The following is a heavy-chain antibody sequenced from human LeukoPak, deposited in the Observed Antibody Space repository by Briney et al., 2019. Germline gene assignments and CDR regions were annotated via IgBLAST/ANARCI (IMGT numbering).Heavy chain of an antibody. CDR1: GFTFSSYA. D-gene: IGHD2-2*02. J-gene: IGHJ5*02. CDR3: ARELSAPDCSSTSCYTNNWFDP. V-gene: IGHV3-30-3*01. CDR2: ISYDGSNK. Sequence: GGSLRLSCAASGFTFSSYAMHWVRQAPGKGLEWVAVISYDGSNKYYADSVKGRFTISRDNSKNTLYLQMNSLRAEDTAVYYCARELSAPDCSSTSCYTNNWFDPWGQGTLVTVSS.